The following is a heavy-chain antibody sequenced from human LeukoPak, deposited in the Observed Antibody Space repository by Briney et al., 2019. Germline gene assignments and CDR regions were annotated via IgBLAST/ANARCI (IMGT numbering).Heavy chain of an antibody. J-gene: IGHJ5*02. V-gene: IGHV4-59*01. D-gene: IGHD3-3*01. CDR3: VRSKSGTYGWFDP. CDR2: IYCSENT. CDR1: GRSIANYY. Sequence: SETLSLTCTLSGRSIANYYWSWIRQPPGKGLEWIGYIYCSENTNYNPSLKSRVTISIDTYKNQFSLKVNSVTAADTAVYYCVRSKSGTYGWFDPWGQGTLVTVSS.